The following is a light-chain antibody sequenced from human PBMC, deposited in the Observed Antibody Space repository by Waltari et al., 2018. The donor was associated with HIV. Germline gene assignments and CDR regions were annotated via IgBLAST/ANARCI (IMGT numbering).Light chain of an antibody. CDR2: GGN. CDR1: SLRSFF. V-gene: IGLV3-19*01. J-gene: IGLJ1*01. CDR3: HSRDTNTDHHV. Sequence: SSELTQDPVVSVALGQTIKITCQGDSLRSFFATWYQQRPGQAPVLVVYGGNRRPSGIPERFSASNSGNTSSLLISKSEAGDEADYFCHSRDTNTDHHVFGGGTRVIV.